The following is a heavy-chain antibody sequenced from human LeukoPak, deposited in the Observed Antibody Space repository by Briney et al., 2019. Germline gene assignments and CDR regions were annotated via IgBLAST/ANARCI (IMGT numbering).Heavy chain of an antibody. J-gene: IGHJ4*02. CDR1: GYSISSGYY. Sequence: PSETLSLTCAVSGYSISSGYYWGWIRQPPGKGLEWIGSIYHSGSTYYNPSLKSRVTISVDTSKNQFSLKLSSVTAADTAVYYCARTGCSGYVSDFDYWGQGTLVTVSS. V-gene: IGHV4-38-2*01. CDR2: IYHSGST. D-gene: IGHD5-12*01. CDR3: ARTGCSGYVSDFDY.